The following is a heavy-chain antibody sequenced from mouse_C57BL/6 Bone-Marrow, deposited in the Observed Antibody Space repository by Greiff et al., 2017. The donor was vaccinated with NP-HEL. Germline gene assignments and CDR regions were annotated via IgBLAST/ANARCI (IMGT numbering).Heavy chain of an antibody. CDR2: IDPSDSYT. J-gene: IGHJ1*03. CDR3: ARHHYYGSSYGYIDV. Sequence: QVQLQQPGAELVMPGASVKLSCKASGYTFTSYWMHWVKQRPGQGLEWIGEIDPSDSYTNYNQKFKGKSTLTVDKSSSTAYMQLSSLTSEDSAVYYSARHHYYGSSYGYIDVWGTGTTLTVSS. D-gene: IGHD1-1*01. CDR1: GYTFTSYW. V-gene: IGHV1-69*01.